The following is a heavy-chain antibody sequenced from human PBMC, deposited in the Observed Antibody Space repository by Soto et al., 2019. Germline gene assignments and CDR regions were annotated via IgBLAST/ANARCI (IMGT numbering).Heavy chain of an antibody. CDR1: GGTFSSYA. V-gene: IGHV1-69*12. Sequence: QVQLVQSGAEVKKPGSSVMVSCKASGGTFSSYAISWVRQAPGQGLEWMGGIIPIFGTANYAQKFQGRVTITADESTSTTYMELSSLRSEDTAVYYCARDNEQWPYDYWGQGTLVTVSS. CDR2: IIPIFGTA. J-gene: IGHJ4*02. CDR3: ARDNEQWPYDY. D-gene: IGHD6-19*01.